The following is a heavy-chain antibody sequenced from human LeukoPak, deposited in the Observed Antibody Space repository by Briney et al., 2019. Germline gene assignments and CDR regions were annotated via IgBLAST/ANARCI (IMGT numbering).Heavy chain of an antibody. CDR3: AKDDASAEYFQH. Sequence: GGSLRLSCAASGFTFSSYAISWVRQAPGKGLEWVSAISGSGGSAYYADSVKGRFTISRDNSKNTLYLQMNSLRAEDTAVYYCAKDDASAEYFQHWGQGTLVTVSS. V-gene: IGHV3-23*01. CDR1: GFTFSSYA. J-gene: IGHJ1*01. CDR2: ISGSGGSA.